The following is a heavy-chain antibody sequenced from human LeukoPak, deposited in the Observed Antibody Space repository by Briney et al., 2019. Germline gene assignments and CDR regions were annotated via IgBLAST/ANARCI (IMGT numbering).Heavy chain of an antibody. J-gene: IGHJ4*02. Sequence: PGRSLRLSCAASGFTFSIYAMHWVRQAPGKGLEWVAVVSYDGSTKYYPDSVKGRFTISRDNSKNTVYLQMNSLRAEDTAVYYCAKAFYDSSGSPVDYWGQGTLVTVSS. CDR1: GFTFSIYA. V-gene: IGHV3-30-3*01. CDR3: AKAFYDSSGSPVDY. CDR2: VSYDGSTK. D-gene: IGHD3-22*01.